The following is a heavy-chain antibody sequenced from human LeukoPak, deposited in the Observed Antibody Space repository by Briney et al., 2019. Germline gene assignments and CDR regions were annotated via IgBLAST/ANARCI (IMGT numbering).Heavy chain of an antibody. CDR1: GFTCNNHW. Sequence: GGSLRLSCAVSGFTCNNHWMSWVRQAPGKGLEWVANIKEDGSGKYYVDSVKGRFTISRDNAKNSLYLQMNSLRAEDTAVYYCARARGFDYWGQGTLVTVSS. CDR3: ARARGFDY. D-gene: IGHD5-12*01. V-gene: IGHV3-7*01. CDR2: IKEDGSGK. J-gene: IGHJ4*02.